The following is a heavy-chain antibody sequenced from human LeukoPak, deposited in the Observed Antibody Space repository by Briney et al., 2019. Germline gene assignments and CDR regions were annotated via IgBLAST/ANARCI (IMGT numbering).Heavy chain of an antibody. D-gene: IGHD3-22*01. V-gene: IGHV4-4*07. CDR2: IYPSGDT. J-gene: IGHJ1*01. CDR3: ASPRGDDSGGYYTWYFHH. Sequence: KPSETLSLTCTVSGGSISGYYWHWIRQPAGKGLEWIGRIYPSGDTNYSPSLKSRVTMSVDTSKNQFSLKLSSVTAADTAVYFCASPRGDDSGGYYTWYFHHWGQGILVTVSS. CDR1: GGSISGYY.